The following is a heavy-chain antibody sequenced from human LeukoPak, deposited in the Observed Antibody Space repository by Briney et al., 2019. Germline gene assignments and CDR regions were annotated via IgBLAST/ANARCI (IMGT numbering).Heavy chain of an antibody. Sequence: GGSLRLSCAASGFTFSSYAMSWVRQAPGKGLEWVSAISGSGGSTYYADSVKGRFTISRDNSKNTLYLQMNSLRAEDTAVYYCAKDGPRLRYFDWLLAPFDYWGQGTLVTVSS. J-gene: IGHJ4*02. CDR1: GFTFSSYA. CDR3: AKDGPRLRYFDWLLAPFDY. D-gene: IGHD3-9*01. CDR2: ISGSGGST. V-gene: IGHV3-23*01.